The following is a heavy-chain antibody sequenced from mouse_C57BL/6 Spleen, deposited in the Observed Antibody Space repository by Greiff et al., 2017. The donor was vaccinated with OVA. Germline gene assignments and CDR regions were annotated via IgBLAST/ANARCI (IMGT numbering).Heavy chain of an antibody. D-gene: IGHD3-2*02. V-gene: IGHV1-69*01. CDR2: IDPSDSYT. CDR1: GYTFTSYW. CDR3: ARKPAQSAMDY. J-gene: IGHJ4*01. Sequence: VQLQQPGAELVMPGASVKLSCKASGYTFTSYWMHWVKQRPGQGLEWIGEIDPSDSYTNYNQKFKGKSTLTVDKSSSTAYMQLSSLTSEDSAVYYCARKPAQSAMDYWGQGTSVTVSS.